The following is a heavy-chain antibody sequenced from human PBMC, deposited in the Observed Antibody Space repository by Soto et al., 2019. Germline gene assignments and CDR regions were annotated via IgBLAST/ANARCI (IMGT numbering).Heavy chain of an antibody. V-gene: IGHV3-23*01. CDR1: GFTFSSYA. CDR2: ISGSGGST. J-gene: IGHJ4*02. CDR3: ARSEYCRGGTCYSLSSYYFAY. D-gene: IGHD2-15*01. Sequence: EVPLLESGGGLVQPGGSLRLSCAASGFTFSSYAMSWVRQAPGKGLEWVSSISGSGGSTYYADSVKGRFTISRDNSKNTLYLQMNRLRSEDTTVYYCARSEYCRGGTCYSLSSYYFAYWGQGNLVTVSA.